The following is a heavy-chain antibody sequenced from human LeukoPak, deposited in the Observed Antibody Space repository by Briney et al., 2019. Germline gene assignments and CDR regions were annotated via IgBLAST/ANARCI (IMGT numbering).Heavy chain of an antibody. D-gene: IGHD3-10*01. CDR3: AKDFRSGRYYRPDQ. CDR1: GFTFSSFG. CDR2: IGGSGDRT. J-gene: IGHJ4*02. Sequence: GGSLRLSCAASGFTFSSFGMSWVRQAPGKGPEWVSAIGGSGDRTYYADSVKGRFTISRDNSKNTLYLQMNSLRVEDSAVYYCAKDFRSGRYYRPDQRGQGTLVTVSS. V-gene: IGHV3-23*01.